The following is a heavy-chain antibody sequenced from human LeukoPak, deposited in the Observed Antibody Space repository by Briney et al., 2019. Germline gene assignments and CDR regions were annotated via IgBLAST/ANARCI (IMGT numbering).Heavy chain of an antibody. CDR2: IKQDGTEK. Sequence: GGSLRLSCAASGFTFTTYWMSWVRQAPGKGLEGVANIKQDGTEKYYVDSVKGRFTISRDNAKNSLYLQMNSLRVEDTAVYYCAKVAKYYYGSETYYFFEHWGQGTPVTASS. V-gene: IGHV3-7*01. CDR1: GFTFTTYW. CDR3: AKVAKYYYGSETYYFFEH. J-gene: IGHJ4*02. D-gene: IGHD3-10*01.